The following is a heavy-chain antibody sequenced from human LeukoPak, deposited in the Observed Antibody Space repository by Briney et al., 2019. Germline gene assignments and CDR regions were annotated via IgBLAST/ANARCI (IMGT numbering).Heavy chain of an antibody. CDR3: ARGDGDGPARRAFDI. CDR2: INPTSGDT. J-gene: IGHJ3*02. Sequence: ASMKVSCKASGYTFTGYYIHWVRQAPGQGLEWMGWINPTSGDTYYEQKFQGRVTLTRDTSISTAYMELSSMRSDDTAVYYCARGDGDGPARRAFDIWGQGTTVTVSS. V-gene: IGHV1-2*02. CDR1: GYTFTGYY. D-gene: IGHD7-27*01.